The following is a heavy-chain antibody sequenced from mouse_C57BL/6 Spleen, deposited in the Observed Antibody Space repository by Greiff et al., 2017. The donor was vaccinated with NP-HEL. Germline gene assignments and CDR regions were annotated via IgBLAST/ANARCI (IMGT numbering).Heavy chain of an antibody. V-gene: IGHV1-55*01. Sequence: QVQLQQPGAELVKPGASVKMSCKASGYTFTSYWITWVKHRPGQGLEWIGDIYPGSGSTNYNEKFKSKATLTVDTSSSTAYMQLSSLTSEDSAVYYCARGGNYYAMDYWGQGTSVTVSS. CDR1: GYTFTSYW. CDR2: IYPGSGST. J-gene: IGHJ4*01. CDR3: ARGGNYYAMDY.